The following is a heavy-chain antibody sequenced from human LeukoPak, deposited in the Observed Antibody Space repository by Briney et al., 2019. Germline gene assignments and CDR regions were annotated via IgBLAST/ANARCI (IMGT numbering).Heavy chain of an antibody. CDR3: AREAPEYGDYFDY. J-gene: IGHJ4*02. CDR1: GFTFSSYS. Sequence: PGGSLRLSCAASGFTFSSYSMNWVRQAPGKGLEWVSSISSSSSYIYYADSVKGRFTISRDNAKNSPYLQMNSLRAEDTAVYYCAREAPEYGDYFDYWGQGTLVTVSS. V-gene: IGHV3-21*01. D-gene: IGHD4-17*01. CDR2: ISSSSSYI.